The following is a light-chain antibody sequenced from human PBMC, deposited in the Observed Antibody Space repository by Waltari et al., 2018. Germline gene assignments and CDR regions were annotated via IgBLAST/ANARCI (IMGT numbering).Light chain of an antibody. Sequence: DIQMTQSPSTLSASVGDRFTITCRASQSISNWLAWYQQKPGKAPKLLIYKASTLESGVPSRFSGSGSGTEFTLTISSLQSDDFATYYSQQYNSYSLLTFGGGTKVEIK. CDR2: KAS. V-gene: IGKV1-5*03. CDR3: QQYNSYSLLT. CDR1: QSISNW. J-gene: IGKJ4*01.